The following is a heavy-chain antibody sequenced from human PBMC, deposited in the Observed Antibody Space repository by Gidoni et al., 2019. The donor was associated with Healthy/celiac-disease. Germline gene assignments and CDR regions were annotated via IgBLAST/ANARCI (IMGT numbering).Heavy chain of an antibody. CDR3: AKVGTRRYNWNYGAGLEGFEDY. Sequence: EVQLLESGGGLVQPGGSLRLSCAASGFTFSSYAMSWVRQAPGKGLEWVSAISGSGGSTYYADSVKGRFTISRDNSKNTLYLQMNSLRAEDTAVYYCAKVGTRRYNWNYGAGLEGFEDYWGQGTLVTVSS. D-gene: IGHD1-7*01. J-gene: IGHJ4*02. CDR2: ISGSGGST. V-gene: IGHV3-23*01. CDR1: GFTFSSYA.